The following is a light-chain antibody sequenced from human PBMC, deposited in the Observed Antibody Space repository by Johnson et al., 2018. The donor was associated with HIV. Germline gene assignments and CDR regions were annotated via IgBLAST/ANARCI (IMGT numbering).Light chain of an antibody. CDR2: DND. CDR1: SSNIGNNY. V-gene: IGLV1-51*01. Sequence: QSVLTQPPSVSAAPGQKVTISCSGSSSNIGNNYVSWYQHLPGTAPKLLIYDNDQRPSGIPDRFSGSKSGTSATLDITGLQTGDEADYYCGTWDTSLSAGVFGTGTKVTV. CDR3: GTWDTSLSAGV. J-gene: IGLJ1*01.